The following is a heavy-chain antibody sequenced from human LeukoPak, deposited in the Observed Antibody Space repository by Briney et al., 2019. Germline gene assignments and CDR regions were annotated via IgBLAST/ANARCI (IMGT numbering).Heavy chain of an antibody. CDR2: IYSGGST. J-gene: IGHJ4*02. CDR1: GFTVSSNY. Sequence: GGSLRLSCAASGFTVSSNYMSWVRQAPGKGLEWVSVIYSGGSTYYADSVKGRFTISRDNSKNTLYLQMNSLRAEDTAVYYWARDQYGDYFVYWGQGTLVTVSS. CDR3: ARDQYGDYFVY. D-gene: IGHD4-17*01. V-gene: IGHV3-66*02.